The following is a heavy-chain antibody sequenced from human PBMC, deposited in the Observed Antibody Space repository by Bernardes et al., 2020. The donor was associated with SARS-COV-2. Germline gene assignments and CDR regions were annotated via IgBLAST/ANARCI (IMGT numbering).Heavy chain of an antibody. CDR1: GFTFSDYW. CDR3: ARDVRTAAP. D-gene: IGHD2-2*01. CDR2: MNRDGTDN. J-gene: IGHJ5*02. V-gene: IGHV3-7*03. Sequence: GGSLRLSCVASGFTFSDYWMSWVRQTPAQGLEWVAYMNRDGTDNYYAGSVRGRFTISRDNAKNSLYLQMDGLRVEDTAMYYCARDVRTAAPWGRGTLVTVSS.